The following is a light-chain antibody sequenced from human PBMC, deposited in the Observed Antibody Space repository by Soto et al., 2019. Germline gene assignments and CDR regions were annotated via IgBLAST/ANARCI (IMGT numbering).Light chain of an antibody. CDR3: KKRGSWPLQT. CDR2: DTT. J-gene: IGKJ4*01. V-gene: IGKV3-11*01. Sequence: VLTQSPATLSFSPGERATLSCRASQSVSNYLAWYQQKPGQAPRLLIYDTTNRATGIPARFSGSGSGTDFTLTISGLEPEDFAVYYCKKRGSWPLQTFGGGNKVEI. CDR1: QSVSNY.